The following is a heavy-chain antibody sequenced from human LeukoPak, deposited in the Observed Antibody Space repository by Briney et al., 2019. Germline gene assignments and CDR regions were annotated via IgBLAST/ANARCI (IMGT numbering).Heavy chain of an antibody. CDR2: ISGSGGST. V-gene: IGHV3-23*01. J-gene: IGHJ4*02. CDR3: AKDLQWLVARFDY. Sequence: TGGSLRLSCAASGFTFSSYAMSWARQAPGKGLEWVSAISGSGGSTYYADSVKGRFTISRDNSKNTLYLQMNSLRAEDTAVYYCAKDLQWLVARFDYWGQGTLVTVSS. CDR1: GFTFSSYA. D-gene: IGHD6-19*01.